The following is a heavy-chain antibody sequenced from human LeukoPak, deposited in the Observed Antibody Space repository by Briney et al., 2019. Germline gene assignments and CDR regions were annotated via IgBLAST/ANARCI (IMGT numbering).Heavy chain of an antibody. D-gene: IGHD2-2*01. CDR2: INPNSGGT. V-gene: IGHV1-2*02. Sequence: ASVKASCKASGYTFTGYFIHWVRQVPGQGLEWMGWINPNSGGTNYAQKFQGRVTMTRDTSTNTAYMELSGLRSDDTAIYYCARESIIPAARGDYWGQGTLVTVSS. CDR1: GYTFTGYF. J-gene: IGHJ4*02. CDR3: ARESIIPAARGDY.